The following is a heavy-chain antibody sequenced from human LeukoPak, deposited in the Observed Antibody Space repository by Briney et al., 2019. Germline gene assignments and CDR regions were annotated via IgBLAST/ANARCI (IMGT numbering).Heavy chain of an antibody. D-gene: IGHD4-17*01. CDR2: IYHSGST. CDR1: GGSISAFY. V-gene: IGHV4-59*01. CDR3: ASFDYGDFWYFDI. J-gene: IGHJ2*01. Sequence: SETLSLPCTISGGSISAFYWSWLRQPPGKGLEWIGNIYHSGSTSYNPSLKSRVIMSVDTSKKYFSLKLSSVTGADTAVYYCASFDYGDFWYFDIWGRGALVTVSS.